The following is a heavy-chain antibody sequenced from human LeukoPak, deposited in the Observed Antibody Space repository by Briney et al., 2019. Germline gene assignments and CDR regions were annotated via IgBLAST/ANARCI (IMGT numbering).Heavy chain of an antibody. CDR1: GFTFSSYS. D-gene: IGHD1-1*01. Sequence: PGGSLRLSCAASGFTFSSYSMNWVRQAPGKGLEWVSYISSSSTTIYYADSVKGRFTISRDNAKNSLYLQMNSLRAEDTAVYYCAREKGNWNDFGAPDYWGQGTLVTVSS. CDR3: AREKGNWNDFGAPDY. V-gene: IGHV3-48*01. CDR2: ISSSSTTI. J-gene: IGHJ4*02.